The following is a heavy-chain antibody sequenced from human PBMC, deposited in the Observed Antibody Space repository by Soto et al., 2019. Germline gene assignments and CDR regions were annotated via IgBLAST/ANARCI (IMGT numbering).Heavy chain of an antibody. J-gene: IGHJ1*01. CDR1: GGSISSCD. CDR2: IYYTGST. V-gene: IGHV4-59*12. CDR3: ARFVPCSDGSCALSY. Sequence: SETLSLTCTVSGGSISSCDWSWIRHPPGKGLEWIGYIYYTGSTNYNPSLKSRVTISVDTSKNQFSLKLTSVTAADTAVYYCARFVPCSDGSCALSYWGQGTLVPVSS. D-gene: IGHD2-15*01.